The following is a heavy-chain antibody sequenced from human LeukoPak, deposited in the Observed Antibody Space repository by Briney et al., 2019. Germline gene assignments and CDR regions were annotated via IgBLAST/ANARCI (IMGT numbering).Heavy chain of an antibody. J-gene: IGHJ4*02. Sequence: GASVTVSSKSSGSTFRATCINWQCPATGKGFAWFGWIDANNGDTKTAQKYQGRVTMSRQTSISTAHMDLSSLSPDDAAVYYCARDPSSVPLYFFDYWGQGTLVTVSP. CDR2: IDANNGDT. CDR1: GSTFRATC. CDR3: ARDPSSVPLYFFDY. D-gene: IGHD2-2*01. V-gene: IGHV1-2*02.